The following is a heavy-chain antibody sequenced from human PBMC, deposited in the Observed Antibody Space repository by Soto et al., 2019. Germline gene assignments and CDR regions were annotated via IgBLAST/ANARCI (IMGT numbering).Heavy chain of an antibody. CDR2: ISSDASNK. Sequence: QVQLVESGGDVVQPGRSLRLSCAASGFSFSSYIMHWVRLPPGKGLEWVAAISSDASNKYYADSVKGRFTISRDNSKNTLSLHMTSLGAEDTALYYCAKEPLGISYGMDVWGQGTTVTVSS. V-gene: IGHV3-30-3*01. D-gene: IGHD2-15*01. CDR1: GFSFSSYI. J-gene: IGHJ6*02. CDR3: AKEPLGISYGMDV.